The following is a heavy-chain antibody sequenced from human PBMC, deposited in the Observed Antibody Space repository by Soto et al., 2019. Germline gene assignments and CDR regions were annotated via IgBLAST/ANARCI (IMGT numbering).Heavy chain of an antibody. V-gene: IGHV3-23*01. J-gene: IGHJ5*02. CDR3: AKDDYFDSSGYFNH. Sequence: GGALRLSCAASGFTCSYYAMSWVRQSPGKGPEWISAISGSGGSIYSADSMRGRFTISRDNSKNTLFLQMNSLRAEDTAVYYCAKDDYFDSSGYFNHWGQGTLVTVSS. CDR1: GFTCSYYA. CDR2: ISGSGGSI. D-gene: IGHD3-22*01.